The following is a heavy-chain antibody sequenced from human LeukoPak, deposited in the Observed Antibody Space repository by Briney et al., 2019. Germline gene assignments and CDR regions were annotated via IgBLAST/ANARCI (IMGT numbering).Heavy chain of an antibody. J-gene: IGHJ4*02. CDR3: ARDPSFWDYDSSGYFDY. Sequence: SETLSLTCTVSGGSISSRSYYWGWIRQPPGKGLEWIGSIYYSGSTYYNPSLKSRVTISVDTSKNQFSLKLSSVTAADTAVYYCARDPSFWDYDSSGYFDYWGQGTLVTVSS. CDR2: IYYSGST. CDR1: GGSISSRSYY. D-gene: IGHD3-22*01. V-gene: IGHV4-39*07.